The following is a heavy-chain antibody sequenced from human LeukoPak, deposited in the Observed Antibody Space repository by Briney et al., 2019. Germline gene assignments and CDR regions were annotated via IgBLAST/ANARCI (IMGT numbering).Heavy chain of an antibody. J-gene: IGHJ6*03. V-gene: IGHV3-7*01. CDR2: IKGDGSVQ. D-gene: IGHD2-2*01. CDR3: VGQLLRAV. CDR1: GFTFSGYY. Sequence: GASLRLSCTASGFTFSGYYISRVRHAPGMGLDWLDNIKGDGSVQDYVDSVKGRFTISRDNAKNSLYLQMNNLRVDDTAVYYCVGQLLRAVWGKGTTVTVSS.